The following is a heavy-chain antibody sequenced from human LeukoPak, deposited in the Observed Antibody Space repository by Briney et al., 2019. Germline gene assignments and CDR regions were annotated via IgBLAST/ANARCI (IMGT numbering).Heavy chain of an antibody. CDR2: ITPLFGTA. V-gene: IGHV1-69*05. J-gene: IGHJ5*02. Sequence: SVKVSCKTSGGTFNNSAISWVRQAPGQELEWLGGITPLFGTAGYAQKFQGRVTITKDESTSTVYLELTSLTSDDTAVYYCARDVHGDYGSGWFDPWGPGTLVSVSS. D-gene: IGHD4-17*01. CDR1: GGTFNNSA. CDR3: ARDVHGDYGSGWFDP.